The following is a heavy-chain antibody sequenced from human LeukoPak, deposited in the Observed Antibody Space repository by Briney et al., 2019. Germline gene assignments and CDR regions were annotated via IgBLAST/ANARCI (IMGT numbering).Heavy chain of an antibody. V-gene: IGHV3-30*04. CDR2: ISYDGSNK. Sequence: GGSLRLSCAASGFTFSSYAMHWVRQAPGKGLEWVAVISYDGSNKYYADSVKGRFTISRDNSKNTLYLQMNSLRAEDTAVYYCARIVGAIAQNWFDPRGQGTLVTVSS. CDR1: GFTFSSYA. CDR3: ARIVGAIAQNWFDP. J-gene: IGHJ5*02. D-gene: IGHD1-26*01.